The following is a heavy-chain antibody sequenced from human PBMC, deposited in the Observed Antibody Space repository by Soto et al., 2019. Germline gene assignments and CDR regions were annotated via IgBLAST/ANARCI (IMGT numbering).Heavy chain of an antibody. J-gene: IGHJ6*02. CDR3: ATLRNCSSTSCSYYYYYGMDV. CDR2: IYPGDSDT. CDR1: GYSFTSYW. Sequence: GESLKISCKGSGYSFTSYWIGWVRQMPGKGLEWMGIIYPGDSDTRYSPSFQGQVTISADKSIGTAYLQWSSLKASDTAMYYCATLRNCSSTSCSYYYYYGMDVWGQGTTVTVSS. D-gene: IGHD2-2*01. V-gene: IGHV5-51*01.